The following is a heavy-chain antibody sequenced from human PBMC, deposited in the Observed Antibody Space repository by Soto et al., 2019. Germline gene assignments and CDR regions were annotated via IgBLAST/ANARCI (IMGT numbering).Heavy chain of an antibody. V-gene: IGHV3-9*01. CDR2: ISWNSGSI. J-gene: IGHJ4*02. Sequence: VQLVESGGGLVQPGRSLRLSCAASGFTFDDYAMHWVRQAPGKGLEWVSGISWNSGSIGYADSVKGRFTISRDNAKNSLYLQMNSLRAEDTALYYCAKDGRSLSAVAGPAFDYWGQGTLVTVSS. CDR1: GFTFDDYA. D-gene: IGHD6-19*01. CDR3: AKDGRSLSAVAGPAFDY.